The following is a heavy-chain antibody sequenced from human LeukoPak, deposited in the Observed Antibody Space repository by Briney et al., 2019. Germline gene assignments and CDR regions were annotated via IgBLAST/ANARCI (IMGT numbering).Heavy chain of an antibody. Sequence: GGSLRLSCAASGFTFSSYGMHWVRQAPGKGLEWVAVIWYDGSNKYYADSVKGRFTISRDNSKNTLYLQMNSLRAEDTAVYYCARDGGYCSSTSCPGGFDYWGQGTLATVSS. CDR2: IWYDGSNK. D-gene: IGHD2-2*01. J-gene: IGHJ4*02. V-gene: IGHV3-33*01. CDR3: ARDGGYCSSTSCPGGFDY. CDR1: GFTFSSYG.